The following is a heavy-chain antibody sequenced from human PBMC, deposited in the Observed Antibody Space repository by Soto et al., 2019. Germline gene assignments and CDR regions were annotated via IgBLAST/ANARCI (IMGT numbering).Heavy chain of an antibody. D-gene: IGHD5-18*01. V-gene: IGHV4-30-4*01. CDR2: LSYSGST. J-gene: IGHJ5*02. Sequence: QVQLQESGPGLVKPSQTLSLTCTVSGDSIRSGDHFWSWIRQPPGNGLEWIGSLSYSGSTYYSPSLKSRVTSAVDTSKNQFSLKLNSVTAADTAVYFCARGGYIYAGNRWFDPWGQGTLVTVST. CDR1: GDSIRSGDHF. CDR3: ARGGYIYAGNRWFDP.